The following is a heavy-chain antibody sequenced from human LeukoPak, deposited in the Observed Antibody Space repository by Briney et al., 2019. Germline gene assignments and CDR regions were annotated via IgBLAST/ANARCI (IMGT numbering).Heavy chain of an antibody. J-gene: IGHJ6*02. D-gene: IGHD4-17*01. CDR3: ARDLVGYGDYGFYYYGMDV. CDR1: GGSISSYY. Sequence: PSETLSLTCTVSGGSISSYYWSWIRQPPGKGLEWIGYIYYSGSTNYNPSPKSRVTISVDTSKNQLSLKLSSVTAADTAVYYCARDLVGYGDYGFYYYGMDVWGQGTTVTVSS. V-gene: IGHV4-59*01. CDR2: IYYSGST.